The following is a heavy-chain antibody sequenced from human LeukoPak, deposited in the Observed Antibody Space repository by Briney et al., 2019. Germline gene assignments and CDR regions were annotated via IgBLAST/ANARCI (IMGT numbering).Heavy chain of an antibody. CDR2: IYYSGST. D-gene: IGHD4-11*01. Sequence: SETLSLTCIVSGGSISNYYWTWIRQPPGKGLEWIGYIYYSGSTNYNPSLKSRVTISVDTSKNQFSLKLSSVTAADTAMYYCARASDRLQPPDYWGQGTLVTVSS. V-gene: IGHV4-59*01. CDR3: ARASDRLQPPDY. J-gene: IGHJ4*02. CDR1: GGSISNYY.